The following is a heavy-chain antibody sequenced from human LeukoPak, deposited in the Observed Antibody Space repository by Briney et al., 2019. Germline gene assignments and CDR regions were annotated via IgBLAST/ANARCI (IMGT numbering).Heavy chain of an antibody. V-gene: IGHV1-46*01. CDR2: INPSGGST. CDR3: ARDGRRVAAAGRVYYFDY. D-gene: IGHD6-13*01. J-gene: IGHJ4*02. Sequence: ASVKVSCKASGYTFTSYYMHWVRQAPGQGLEWMGIINPSGGSTSYAQKFQGRVTMTRDTSTSTVYMELSSLRSEDTAVYYCARDGRRVAAAGRVYYFDYWGQGTLVTVSS. CDR1: GYTFTSYY.